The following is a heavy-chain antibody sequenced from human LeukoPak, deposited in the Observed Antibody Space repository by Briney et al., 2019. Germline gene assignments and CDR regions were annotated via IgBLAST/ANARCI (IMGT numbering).Heavy chain of an antibody. V-gene: IGHV3-30-3*01. J-gene: IGHJ5*02. D-gene: IGHD3-3*01. Sequence: GGSLTLSCAASGFSFSSYAMQWVRQAPGKGLEWVAVISYDGSNKYYADSVKGRFTISRDNSKNTLYLQMNSLRAEDTSVYYCAKDPTSLSYYDFWSGQTNWFDPWGQGTLVTVSS. CDR1: GFSFSSYA. CDR2: ISYDGSNK. CDR3: AKDPTSLSYYDFWSGQTNWFDP.